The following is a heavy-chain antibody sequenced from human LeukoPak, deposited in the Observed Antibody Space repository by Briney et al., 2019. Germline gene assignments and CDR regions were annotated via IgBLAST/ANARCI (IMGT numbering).Heavy chain of an antibody. CDR3: ARVGVAVAGRRGYYYYMDV. CDR1: GGSISSYY. CDR2: IYTSGST. Sequence: PSETLSLTCTVSGGSISSYYWSWIRQPAGKGLEWIGRIYTSGSTNYNPSLKSRVTISVDTSKNQFSLKLSSVTAADTAVYYCARVGVAVAGRRGYYYYMDVWGKGTTVTVSS. D-gene: IGHD6-19*01. V-gene: IGHV4-4*07. J-gene: IGHJ6*03.